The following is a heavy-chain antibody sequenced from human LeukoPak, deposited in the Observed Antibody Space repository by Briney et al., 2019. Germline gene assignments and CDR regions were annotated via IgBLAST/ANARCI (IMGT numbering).Heavy chain of an antibody. V-gene: IGHV3-21*01. D-gene: IGHD6-19*01. Sequence: GGSLRLSCAASGFTFSSYSMNWVRQAPGKGLEWVSSISSSSSYMYYADSVKGRFTISRDNAKNPLYLQMNSLRAEDTAVYYCAREHSSGYGYWGQGTLVTVSS. CDR2: ISSSSSYM. J-gene: IGHJ4*02. CDR3: AREHSSGYGY. CDR1: GFTFSSYS.